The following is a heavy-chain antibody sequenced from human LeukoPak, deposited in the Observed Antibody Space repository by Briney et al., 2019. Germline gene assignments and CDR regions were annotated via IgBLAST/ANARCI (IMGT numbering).Heavy chain of an antibody. J-gene: IGHJ4*02. CDR3: ASQKLDGYCTDGVPHGSCYSSFDY. D-gene: IGHD2-8*01. Sequence: GGSLRLSCAASGFTFSSYAMSWVRQAPGKGLEWVSHISSIGSTIYYADSVKGRFTISRDNAKNSLYLQMNSLRAEDTAVYYCASQKLDGYCTDGVPHGSCYSSFDYWGQGTLVTVSP. CDR2: ISSIGSTI. CDR1: GFTFSSYA. V-gene: IGHV3-48*01.